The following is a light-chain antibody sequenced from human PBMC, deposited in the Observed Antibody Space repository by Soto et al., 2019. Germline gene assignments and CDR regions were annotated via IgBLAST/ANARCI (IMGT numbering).Light chain of an antibody. Sequence: EIVLTQSPATLSLSPVERATLSCRASQSVSSSFLAWYQQKPGQAPRLLIYGASSRATGIPDRFSGSGSGTDFTLTISRLEPEDFAVYYCQQCGSSPWTFGQGTKVDIK. CDR2: GAS. CDR3: QQCGSSPWT. CDR1: QSVSSSF. J-gene: IGKJ1*01. V-gene: IGKV3-20*01.